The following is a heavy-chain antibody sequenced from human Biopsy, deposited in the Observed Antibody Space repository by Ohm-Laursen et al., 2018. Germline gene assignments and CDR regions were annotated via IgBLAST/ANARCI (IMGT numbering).Heavy chain of an antibody. CDR1: GYSFWTYD. CDR2: MIPSSGKT. V-gene: IGHV1-8*01. D-gene: IGHD6-6*01. J-gene: IGHJ5*01. CDR3: ARGYSRRVSIFEASIYWFDS. Sequence: SSVNVSCKASGYSFWTYDVNWVRQARGQGLEWMGWMIPSSGKTGYAQRFQGRVTLTMNTSISTAYMELRGLRSEDTAVYFCARGYSRRVSIFEASIYWFDSWGQGTLVTVSS.